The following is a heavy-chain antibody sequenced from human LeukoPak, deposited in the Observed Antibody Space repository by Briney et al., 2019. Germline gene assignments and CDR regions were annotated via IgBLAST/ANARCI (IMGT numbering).Heavy chain of an antibody. D-gene: IGHD2-21*01. CDR1: GYSISSGYY. V-gene: IGHV4-38-2*02. CDR2: IYHSGST. CDR3: ARDEGER. J-gene: IGHJ4*02. Sequence: SETLSLTCTVSGYSISSGYYWGWIRPPPGKGLEWIGSIYHSGSTYYNPSLKRRVTISVDTSKNQFSLKLSSVTAADTAVYYCARDEGERWGQGTLVTVSS.